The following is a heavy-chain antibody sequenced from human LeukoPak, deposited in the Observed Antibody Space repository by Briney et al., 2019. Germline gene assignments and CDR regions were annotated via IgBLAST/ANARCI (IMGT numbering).Heavy chain of an antibody. J-gene: IGHJ4*02. Sequence: SETLSLTCTVSGAYFTNYYWSWIRQPAGKGLEWIGRIYTSGSTNYNPSLKSRVTMSVDTSKNQFSLKLSSVTAADTAVYYCARAYCSGGSCYSGFDYWGQGTLVTVAS. CDR3: ARAYCSGGSCYSGFDY. CDR1: GAYFTNYY. CDR2: IYTSGST. D-gene: IGHD2-15*01. V-gene: IGHV4-4*07.